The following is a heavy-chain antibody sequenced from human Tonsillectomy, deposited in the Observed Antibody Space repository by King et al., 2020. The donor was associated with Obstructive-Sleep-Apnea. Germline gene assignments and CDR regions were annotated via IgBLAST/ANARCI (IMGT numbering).Heavy chain of an antibody. CDR2: ISGSGGST. Sequence: VQLVESGGGLVQPGGSLRLSCAASGFTFSSYAMSWVRQAPGKGLEWVSAISGSGGSTYYADSVKGRFTISRDNSKNTLYLQMNSLRAEDTAVYYCAKDLMGDYDIPLSYFDYWGQGTLVTVSS. V-gene: IGHV3-23*04. CDR1: GFTFSSYA. CDR3: AKDLMGDYDIPLSYFDY. J-gene: IGHJ4*02. D-gene: IGHD3-9*01.